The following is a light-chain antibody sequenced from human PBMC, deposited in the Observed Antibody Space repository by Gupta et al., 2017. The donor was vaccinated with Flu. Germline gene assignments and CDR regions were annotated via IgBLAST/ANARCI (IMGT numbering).Light chain of an antibody. V-gene: IGLV3-1*01. CDR3: QVWDSSTGV. Sequence: SPGHTTVITCSGARLGDKFGCWYQQNPAHPPPLVIYKDTTRPSVIPDRFSGSTSGTTATLTIRGTQARDEADYYCQVWDSSTGVFGGGTKVTVL. J-gene: IGLJ3*02. CDR1: RLGDKF. CDR2: KDT.